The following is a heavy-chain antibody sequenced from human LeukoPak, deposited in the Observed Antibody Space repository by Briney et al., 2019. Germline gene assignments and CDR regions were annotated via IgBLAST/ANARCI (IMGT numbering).Heavy chain of an antibody. V-gene: IGHV3-30*18. CDR2: ISYDGSNK. Sequence: SLSSSCAASESTFSSYGMHWVRQAPGRGLERVAVISYDGSNKYYADSVKGRFTNSRDNSKNTLELQMNNLRVEDTAVYYCAKESGIVVVTEGLDYWGQGALVTVSP. D-gene: IGHD2-21*02. CDR1: ESTFSSYG. CDR3: AKESGIVVVTEGLDY. J-gene: IGHJ4*02.